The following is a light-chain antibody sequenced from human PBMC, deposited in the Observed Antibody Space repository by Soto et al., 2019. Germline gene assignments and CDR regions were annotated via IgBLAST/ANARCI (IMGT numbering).Light chain of an antibody. J-gene: IGKJ1*01. CDR1: QSVSGN. V-gene: IGKV3-15*01. CDR2: GAS. Sequence: EIVMTQSPATLSVTPGERATLSCRASQSVSGNLAWYQQKPGQAPRLLIYGASTRATGIPARFSGSGSGTEFTLTISSLQSEDFAVYYCQQYNNWPGTFGQGTKVEIK. CDR3: QQYNNWPGT.